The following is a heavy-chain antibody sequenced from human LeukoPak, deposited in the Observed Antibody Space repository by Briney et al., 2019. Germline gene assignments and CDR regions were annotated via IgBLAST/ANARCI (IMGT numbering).Heavy chain of an antibody. CDR2: IKQDGSEK. CDR1: GFTFSMFW. V-gene: IGHV3-7*01. CDR3: ARQRDHGDYLTFDY. J-gene: IGHJ4*02. D-gene: IGHD4-17*01. Sequence: PGGSLRLSCAASGFTFSMFWMSRLRQAPGKGLEWVANIKQDGSEKYYVDSVKGRFTISRDNAKNSLYLQMNSLRAEDTAVYHCARQRDHGDYLTFDYWGQGTLVTVSS.